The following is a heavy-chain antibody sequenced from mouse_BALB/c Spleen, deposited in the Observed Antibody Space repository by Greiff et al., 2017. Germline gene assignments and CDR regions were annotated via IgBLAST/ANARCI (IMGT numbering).Heavy chain of an antibody. CDR1: GFSLTSYG. J-gene: IGHJ4*01. V-gene: IGHV2-4-1*01. CDR2: IWSGGST. CDR3: ARNSRYDVGDAMDY. D-gene: IGHD2-14*01. Sequence: VQLVESGPGLVQPSQSLSITCTVSGFSLTSYGVHWVRQSPGKGLEWLGVIWSGGSTDYNAAFISRLSISKDNSKSQVFFKMNSLQADDTAIYYCARNSRYDVGDAMDYWGQGTSVTVSS.